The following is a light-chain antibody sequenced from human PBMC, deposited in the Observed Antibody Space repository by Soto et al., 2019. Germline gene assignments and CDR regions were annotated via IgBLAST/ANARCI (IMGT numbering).Light chain of an antibody. CDR2: DAS. CDR1: QGISSA. J-gene: IGKJ1*01. V-gene: IGKV1D-13*01. CDR3: QQFNNYPQT. Sequence: ALQLTQSPSSVSGSGGDRVTITCRASQGISSALAWYQQKPGKAPKLLIYDASTLESGVPSRFSGSGSGTDFPLTISSLQPEDFATYYCQQFNNYPQTXGQGTKVDI.